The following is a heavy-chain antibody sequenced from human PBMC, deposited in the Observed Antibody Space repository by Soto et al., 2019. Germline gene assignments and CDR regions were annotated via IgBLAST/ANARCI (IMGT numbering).Heavy chain of an antibody. V-gene: IGHV4-59*01. D-gene: IGHD6-19*01. CDR1: GGSISGSY. Sequence: SETLSLTCGVSGGSISGSYWSWIRQSPGKGLEWLGYVYYTGSTNYSPSLRSRVSISVDTSKNEFSLRLSSVTAADTAVYFCARSVAVPGAHIDYWGQGTQVTVSS. J-gene: IGHJ4*02. CDR3: ARSVAVPGAHIDY. CDR2: VYYTGST.